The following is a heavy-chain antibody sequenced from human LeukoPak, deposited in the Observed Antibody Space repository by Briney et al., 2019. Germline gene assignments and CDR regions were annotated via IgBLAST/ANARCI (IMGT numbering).Heavy chain of an antibody. CDR2: INSDGSST. CDR3: ARDRDYYDSSGYYET. J-gene: IGHJ5*02. Sequence: GGSLRLSCAASGFTFSSYWMHWVRQAPGKGLVWVSRINSDGSSTSYADSVKGRFTISRDNAKNTLYLQMNSLRAEDTAVYYCARDRDYYDSSGYYETWGQGTLVTVSS. V-gene: IGHV3-74*01. CDR1: GFTFSSYW. D-gene: IGHD3-22*01.